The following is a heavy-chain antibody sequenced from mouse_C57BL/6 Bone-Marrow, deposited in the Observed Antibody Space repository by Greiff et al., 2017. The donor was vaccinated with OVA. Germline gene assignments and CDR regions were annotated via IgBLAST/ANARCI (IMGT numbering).Heavy chain of an antibody. D-gene: IGHD1-1*01. CDR3: ARATVVRYFDV. J-gene: IGHJ1*03. CDR1: GFTFSSYA. Sequence: EVKLVESGGGLVKPGGSLKLSCAASGFTFSSYAMSWVRQTPEKRLEWVATISDGGSYTYYPDNVKGRFTISRDNAKNNLYLQMSHLKSEDTAMYYCARATVVRYFDVWGTGTTVTVSS. CDR2: ISDGGSYT. V-gene: IGHV5-4*03.